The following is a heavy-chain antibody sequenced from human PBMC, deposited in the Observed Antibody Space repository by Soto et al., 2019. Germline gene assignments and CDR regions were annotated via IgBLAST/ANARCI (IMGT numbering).Heavy chain of an antibody. V-gene: IGHV3-11*01. CDR1: GFSFSVYY. CDR3: VRGSAGTRDFPHNHGAL. Sequence: QVQLVEYGGGLVKPGGSLRLSCAASGFSFSVYYMAWVRPDPGSGLEWVSSIERNGDFVCYADSVKGRFTISRYYAKSSLYLQMDSLRYDETAGYYCVRGSAGTRDFPHNHGALCGQGIMVTVAS. D-gene: IGHD2-8*01. J-gene: IGHJ3*01. CDR2: IERNGDFV.